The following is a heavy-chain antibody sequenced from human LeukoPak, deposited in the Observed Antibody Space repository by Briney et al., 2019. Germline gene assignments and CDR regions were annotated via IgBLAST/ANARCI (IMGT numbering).Heavy chain of an antibody. CDR2: IYYSGST. Sequence: SETLSLTCTVSGGSISSYYWSWIRQPPGKGLEWIGYIYYSGSTNYNPSLKSRVTISVDTSKNQFSLKLSSVTAADTAMYYCARDSSTSCCHFDYWGQGTLVTVSS. CDR1: GGSISSYY. CDR3: ARDSSTSCCHFDY. J-gene: IGHJ4*02. D-gene: IGHD2-2*01. V-gene: IGHV4-59*01.